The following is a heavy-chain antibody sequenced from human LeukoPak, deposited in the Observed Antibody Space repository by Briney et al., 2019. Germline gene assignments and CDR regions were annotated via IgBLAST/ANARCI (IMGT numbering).Heavy chain of an antibody. Sequence: GGSLRLSCAASGFTFSNAWMSWVRQAPGKVLEWVSVIYSGGRTYYADSVKGRFTISRDNSKNTLYLQMNSLRAEDTAVYYCASYSSSHHGGFNYWGQGTLVTVSS. CDR3: ASYSSSHHGGFNY. CDR1: GFTFSNAW. CDR2: IYSGGRT. V-gene: IGHV3-66*01. J-gene: IGHJ4*02. D-gene: IGHD6-6*01.